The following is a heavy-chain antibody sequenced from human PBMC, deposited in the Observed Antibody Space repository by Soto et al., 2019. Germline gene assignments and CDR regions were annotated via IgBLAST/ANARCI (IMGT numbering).Heavy chain of an antibody. J-gene: IGHJ5*02. D-gene: IGHD2-2*01. CDR3: GRDLTSNANCIDP. V-gene: IGHV4-30-4*01. CDR2: IYYTGKT. Sequence: SETLSLTCSVSGDYIHVGGYYWTWIRQRPGKGLEWMGHIYYTGKTYYNPSLESRLTMSVDRSKNQFSLRLTSVTAADTAVYFCGRDLTSNANCIDPWGQGTLVTVSS. CDR1: GDYIHVGGYY.